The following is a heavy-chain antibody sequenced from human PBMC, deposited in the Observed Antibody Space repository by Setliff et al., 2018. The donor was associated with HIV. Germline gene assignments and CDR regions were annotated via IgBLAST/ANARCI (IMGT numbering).Heavy chain of an antibody. CDR3: AREMFMYTSSEGFPFDF. CDR2: INPSGGSA. V-gene: IGHV1-46*01. J-gene: IGHJ4*02. CDR1: GYTFTNYY. Sequence: ASVKVSCKASGYTFTNYYMQWVRQAPGQGLEWMGIINPSGGSATYAQKFQGRVTMTRDTSTNTVYLELSSLRSEDTAMYYCAREMFMYTSSEGFPFDFWGQGTLVTVSS. D-gene: IGHD6-6*01.